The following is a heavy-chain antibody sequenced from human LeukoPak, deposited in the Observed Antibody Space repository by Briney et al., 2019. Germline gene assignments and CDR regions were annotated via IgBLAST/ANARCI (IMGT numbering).Heavy chain of an antibody. J-gene: IGHJ4*02. D-gene: IGHD6-13*01. Sequence: GGSLRLSCAASGFTFSSYGMSWVRQAPGKGLEWVSYISSSGGSIYYAASVKGRFTISRDNAKNSLYLQMNSLRAEDTAVYYCAREGIAAAGGYFDYWGQGTLVTVSS. CDR3: AREGIAAAGGYFDY. CDR1: GFTFSSYG. CDR2: ISSSGGSI. V-gene: IGHV3-48*03.